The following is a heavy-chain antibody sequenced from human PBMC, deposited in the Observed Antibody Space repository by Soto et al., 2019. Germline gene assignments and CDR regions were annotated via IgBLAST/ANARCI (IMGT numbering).Heavy chain of an antibody. CDR2: ISSSSGTI. CDR1: GFTFSSYS. Sequence: PGGSLRLSCAASGFTFSSYSMNWVRQAPGKGLGWVSYISSSSGTIYYADSVKGRFTISRDYAKNSLYLQMNSLRAEDTAVYYCARDPYDSSGYDYYWGQGTLVTVSS. V-gene: IGHV3-48*01. J-gene: IGHJ4*02. CDR3: ARDPYDSSGYDYY. D-gene: IGHD3-22*01.